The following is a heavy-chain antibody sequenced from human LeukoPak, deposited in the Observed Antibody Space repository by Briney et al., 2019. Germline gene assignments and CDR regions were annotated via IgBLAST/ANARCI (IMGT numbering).Heavy chain of an antibody. D-gene: IGHD2-15*01. CDR1: GFTFSSDG. CDR2: IRYDGSNK. Sequence: PGGSLRLSCAASGFTFSSDGMHWVRQAPGKGLEWVAFIRYDGSNKYYADSVKGRFTISRDNSKNTLYLQMNSLRAEDTAVYYCAKDLARFVVVVAATFDYWGQGTLVTVSS. CDR3: AKDLARFVVVVAATFDY. J-gene: IGHJ4*02. V-gene: IGHV3-30*02.